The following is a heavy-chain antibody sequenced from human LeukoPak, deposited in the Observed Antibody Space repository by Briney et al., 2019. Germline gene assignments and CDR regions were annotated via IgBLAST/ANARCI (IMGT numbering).Heavy chain of an antibody. CDR2: ISPTTGTT. V-gene: IGHV3-23*01. CDR3: ALRRSGTYGYWLES. Sequence: GGSLRLSCAASGFTFSSYAMSWIRQAPGKGLEWLSAISPTTGTTFYADSVKGRFTISRDNSKNTLYLQMNSLRAEDTAVYHFALRRSGTYGYWLESWGQGTLVTVSS. D-gene: IGHD1-26*01. J-gene: IGHJ5*01. CDR1: GFTFSSYA.